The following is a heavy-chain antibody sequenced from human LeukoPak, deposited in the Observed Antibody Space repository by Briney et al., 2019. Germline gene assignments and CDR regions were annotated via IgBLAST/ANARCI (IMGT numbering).Heavy chain of an antibody. D-gene: IGHD3-22*01. J-gene: IGHJ4*02. V-gene: IGHV3-48*03. CDR1: GFTFSSYE. Sequence: GGSLRLSCAASGFTFSSYEMNWVRQAPGKGLEWVSYISSSGSTIYYADSVKGRFTISRGNAKNSLYLQMNSLRAEDTAVYYCARVLTNYYDSSGFFDYWGQGTLVTVSS. CDR2: ISSSGSTI. CDR3: ARVLTNYYDSSGFFDY.